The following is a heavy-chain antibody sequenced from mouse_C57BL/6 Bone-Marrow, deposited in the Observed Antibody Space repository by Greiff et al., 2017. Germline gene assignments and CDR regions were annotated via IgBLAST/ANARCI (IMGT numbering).Heavy chain of an antibody. J-gene: IGHJ2*01. Sequence: EVQLQQSGAELVRPGASVKLSCTASGFNIKDAYMHWVKQRPEQGLEWIGWIDPENGDTEYASKFQGKATITADTSSNTAYLQLSSLTSEATAVYYCTTTYYEDYFDYWGQGTTLTVSS. V-gene: IGHV14-4*01. CDR1: GFNIKDAY. CDR2: IDPENGDT. CDR3: TTTYYEDYFDY. D-gene: IGHD1-1*01.